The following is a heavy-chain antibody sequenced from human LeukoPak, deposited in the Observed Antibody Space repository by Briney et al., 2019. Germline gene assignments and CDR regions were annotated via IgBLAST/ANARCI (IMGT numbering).Heavy chain of an antibody. CDR3: AREGVVVPAALDY. Sequence: ASVKVSCKASGYTFTSYDINWVRQATGQGLEWMGWMNPNSGNTGYAQKFQGRVTMTRDTSTSTVYMELSSLRSEDTAVYYCAREGVVVPAALDYWGQGTLVTVSS. CDR1: GYTFTSYD. CDR2: MNPNSGNT. V-gene: IGHV1-8*01. J-gene: IGHJ4*02. D-gene: IGHD2-2*01.